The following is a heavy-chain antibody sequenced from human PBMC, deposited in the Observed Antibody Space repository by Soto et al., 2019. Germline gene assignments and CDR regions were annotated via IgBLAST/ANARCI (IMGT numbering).Heavy chain of an antibody. CDR1: GDSLSTSFW. V-gene: IGHV4-4*02. Sequence: QVQLQESGPRLVKPSETLSLTCTVSGDSLSTSFWWTWVRQSPGQGLEWIGQIYHVGSTNYNPALKSRVTISVDKSKNQFSLKLTSVNAADTAVYYCAKASYGLGYFDYWGQGALVAVSS. J-gene: IGHJ4*02. D-gene: IGHD4-17*01. CDR2: IYHVGST. CDR3: AKASYGLGYFDY.